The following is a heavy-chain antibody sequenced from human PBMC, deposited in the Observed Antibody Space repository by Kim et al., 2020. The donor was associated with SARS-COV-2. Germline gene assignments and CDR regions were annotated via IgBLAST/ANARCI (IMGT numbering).Heavy chain of an antibody. J-gene: IGHJ4*02. D-gene: IGHD5-12*01. CDR3: ARRRLRARSHYYFDY. V-gene: IGHV3-20*04. Sequence: GGSLRLSCAASGFTFGDYGMSWVRQAPGKGLEWVSGINWNGGSTGYADSVKGRFTISRDNAKNSLYLQMNSLRAEDTALYYCARRRLRARSHYYFDYWGQGTLVTVSS. CDR1: GFTFGDYG. CDR2: INWNGGST.